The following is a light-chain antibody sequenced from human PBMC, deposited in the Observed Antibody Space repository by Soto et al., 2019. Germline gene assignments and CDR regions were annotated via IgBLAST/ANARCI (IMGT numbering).Light chain of an antibody. CDR1: RDISNS. Sequence: DIQMTQSPSSVSASVGDRPTITCRASRDISNSLAWYQQTPGKAPKLLLRGASSLHRGVPSRVSGGGAGTEFTLTISSLQPEDFATYYCQQTSAFPRTFCQGTKVDVK. CDR3: QQTSAFPRT. CDR2: GAS. J-gene: IGKJ1*01. V-gene: IGKV1-12*01.